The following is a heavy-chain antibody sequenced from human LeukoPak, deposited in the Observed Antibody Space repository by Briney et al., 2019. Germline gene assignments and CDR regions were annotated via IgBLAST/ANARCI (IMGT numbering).Heavy chain of an antibody. V-gene: IGHV4-39*01. CDR3: ARHAGGIAATGTRPFDY. D-gene: IGHD6-13*01. Sequence: SETLSLTCTVSGDSIASGTYSWGWIRPPPGKGLEWIGSIYYSGSTYYNPSLKSRVTISVDTSKKQFPLKLSSVTAADTAVYYCARHAGGIAATGTRPFDYWGQGTLVTVSS. J-gene: IGHJ4*02. CDR1: GDSIASGTYS. CDR2: IYYSGST.